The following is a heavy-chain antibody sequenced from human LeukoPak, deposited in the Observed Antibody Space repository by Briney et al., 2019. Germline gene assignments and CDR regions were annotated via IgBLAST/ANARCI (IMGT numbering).Heavy chain of an antibody. V-gene: IGHV3-33*01. D-gene: IGHD1-26*01. Sequence: GGSLRLSCAVSGIPFSKYVMHWVRQAPGKGLEWVATIWHDGSPKMYADSAKGRFTISRDDSKNMLYLQMNSLRADDTAEYYCVTHYKWDLLVHAFDFWGQGTRVTVSS. CDR2: IWHDGSPK. CDR3: VTHYKWDLLVHAFDF. J-gene: IGHJ3*01. CDR1: GIPFSKYV.